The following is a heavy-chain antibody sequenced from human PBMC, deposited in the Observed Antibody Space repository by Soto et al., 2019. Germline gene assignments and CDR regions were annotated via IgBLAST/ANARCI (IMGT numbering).Heavy chain of an antibody. V-gene: IGHV4-30-2*01. CDR3: ARGSSSYYDYGMDV. D-gene: IGHD6-6*01. J-gene: IGHJ6*02. Sequence: LSLTCAVSGDSIIRAGYSLTWIRQPPGKALEWIGNIYDSGSTSYNPSLKSRVTMSVDTSKNQFSLRLTSVTAADTAVYFCARGSSSYYDYGMDVWGQGTTVTVSS. CDR2: IYDSGST. CDR1: GDSIIRAGYS.